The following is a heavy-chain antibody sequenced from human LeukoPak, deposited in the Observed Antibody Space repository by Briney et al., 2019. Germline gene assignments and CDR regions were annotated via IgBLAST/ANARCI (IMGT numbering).Heavy chain of an antibody. J-gene: IGHJ3*02. V-gene: IGHV3-7*01. CDR2: IKQDGSEK. D-gene: IGHD3-10*01. Sequence: GGSLRLSCAASGLTFSSYWMSWVRQAPGQGLGWVANIKQDGSEKYYVDSVKGRFTISRDNAKNSLYLQMNSLIAEDTAVYYCARDAFYGSGLGAFDIWGQGTMVTVSS. CDR1: GLTFSSYW. CDR3: ARDAFYGSGLGAFDI.